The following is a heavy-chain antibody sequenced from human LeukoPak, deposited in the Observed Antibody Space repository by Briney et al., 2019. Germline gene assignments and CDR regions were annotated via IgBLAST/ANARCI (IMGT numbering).Heavy chain of an antibody. D-gene: IGHD3-9*01. CDR1: GFTFSSYA. J-gene: IGHJ4*02. V-gene: IGHV3-30*04. CDR3: ARDASRVKLRYFDWSRDYFDY. Sequence: PGGSLRLSCAASGFTFSSYAMHWVRQAPGKGLEWVAVISYDGSNKYYADSVKGRFTISRDNSKNTLYLPMNSLRAEDTAVYYCARDASRVKLRYFDWSRDYFDYWGQGTLVTVSS. CDR2: ISYDGSNK.